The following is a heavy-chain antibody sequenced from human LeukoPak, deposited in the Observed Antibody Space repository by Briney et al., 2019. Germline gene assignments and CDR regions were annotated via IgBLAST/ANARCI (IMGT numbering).Heavy chain of an antibody. CDR2: TYYRSKWYN. V-gene: IGHV6-1*01. CDR3: ARGLPPWREDWFDP. D-gene: IGHD2-21*02. Sequence: SQSLSLACAISGDSVSSNSAAWNWIRQSPSRGLEWLGRTYYRSKWYNDYAVSVKSRITINPDTSKNQFSLQLNSVTPEDTAVYYCARGLPPWREDWFDPWGQGTLVTVSS. J-gene: IGHJ5*02. CDR1: GDSVSSNSAA.